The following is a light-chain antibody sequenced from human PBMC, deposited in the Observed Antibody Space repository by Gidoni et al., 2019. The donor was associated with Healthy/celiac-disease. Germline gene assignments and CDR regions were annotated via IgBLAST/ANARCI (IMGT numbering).Light chain of an antibody. J-gene: IGLJ3*02. Sequence: QLVLPQSPSASASLGASVKLTCTLSSGHSSYASAWHQQQPEKGPRYLMKLNSDGRHSKGDGIPDRFSGSSSGAERYLTISSLQSEDEADYYCQTWGTGGVFGGGTKLTVL. CDR1: SGHSSYA. V-gene: IGLV4-69*01. CDR2: LNSDGRH. CDR3: QTWGTGGV.